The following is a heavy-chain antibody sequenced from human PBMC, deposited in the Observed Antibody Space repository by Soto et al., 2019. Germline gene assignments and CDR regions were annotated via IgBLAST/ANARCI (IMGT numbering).Heavy chain of an antibody. Sequence: GGSLRLSCAASGFTFSSYGMHWVRQAPGKGLEWVAVIWYDGSNKYYADSVKGRFTISRDNSKNTLYLQMNSLRAEDTAVYYCARDESYWTSFLLDYWGQGTLVTVSS. CDR3: ARDESYWTSFLLDY. J-gene: IGHJ4*02. V-gene: IGHV3-33*01. CDR2: IWYDGSNK. CDR1: GFTFSSYG. D-gene: IGHD1-26*01.